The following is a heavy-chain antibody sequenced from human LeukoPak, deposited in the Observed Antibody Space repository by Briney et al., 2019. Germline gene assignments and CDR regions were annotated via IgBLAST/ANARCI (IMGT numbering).Heavy chain of an antibody. CDR2: IYYSGST. J-gene: IGHJ4*02. CDR1: GGPISSYY. Sequence: SETLSLTCTVSGGPISSYYWSWIRQPPGKGLEWIGYIYYSGSTNYNPSLKSRVTISVDTSKNQFSLKLSSVTAADTAVYYCARGTMVKYWGQGTLVTVSS. D-gene: IGHD4/OR15-4a*01. CDR3: ARGTMVKY. V-gene: IGHV4-59*01.